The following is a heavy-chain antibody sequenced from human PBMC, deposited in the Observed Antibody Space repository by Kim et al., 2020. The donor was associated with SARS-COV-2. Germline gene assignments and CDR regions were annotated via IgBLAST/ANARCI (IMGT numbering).Heavy chain of an antibody. CDR2: ISSSSSYI. J-gene: IGHJ6*02. D-gene: IGHD2-2*01. CDR3: AREPYCSSTSCFMYYYYYGMDV. Sequence: GGSLRLSCAASGFTFSSYSMNWVRQAPGKGLEWVSSISSSSSYIYYADSVKGRFTISRDNAKNSLYLQMNSLRAEDTAVYYCAREPYCSSTSCFMYYYYYGMDVWGQGTTVTVSS. V-gene: IGHV3-21*01. CDR1: GFTFSSYS.